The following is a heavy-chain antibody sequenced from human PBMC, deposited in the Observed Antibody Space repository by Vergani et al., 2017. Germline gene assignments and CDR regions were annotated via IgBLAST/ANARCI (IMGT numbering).Heavy chain of an antibody. CDR3: AREGDRGDYYYYYGMDV. Sequence: EVQLVESGGGLVQPGGSLRLSCAASGFTFSSYEMNWVRQAPGKGLEWVSYISSSGSTIYYADSVKGRFTISRDNAKNSLYLQMNSLRAEDTAVYYCAREGDRGDYYYYYGMDVWGQGTTVTVSS. V-gene: IGHV3-48*03. J-gene: IGHJ6*02. D-gene: IGHD3-10*01. CDR1: GFTFSSYE. CDR2: ISSSGSTI.